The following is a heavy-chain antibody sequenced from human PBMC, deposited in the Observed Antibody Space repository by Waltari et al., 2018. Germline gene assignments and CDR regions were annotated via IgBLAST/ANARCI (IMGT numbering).Heavy chain of an antibody. CDR1: SGSFSGFF. Sequence: QVQLQQWGAGLLRPSETLSLPCDVYSGSFSGFFWSWIRQSPGKGLEWIGEINHSGSTNYNPSLKSRVTISVDTSKNQFSLRVSSVTAADSAVYYCARVRYYGSGNYYFDALDLWGQGTMVTVSS. J-gene: IGHJ3*01. V-gene: IGHV4-34*01. D-gene: IGHD3-10*01. CDR2: INHSGST. CDR3: ARVRYYGSGNYYFDALDL.